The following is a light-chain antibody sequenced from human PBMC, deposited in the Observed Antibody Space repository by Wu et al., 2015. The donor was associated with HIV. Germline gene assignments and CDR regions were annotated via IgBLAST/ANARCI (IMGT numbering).Light chain of an antibody. CDR2: GGS. V-gene: IGKV3-20*01. Sequence: EIVLTQSPATLSLSPGERATLSCRASQSVSSTYLAWYQQKPGQPPRLLIYGGSRRATGIPGRFSGSGSGTDFSLTISRLEPEDFAVYYCHQYGRSPPFTFGPGTKVDIK. CDR1: QSVSSTY. CDR3: HQYGRSPPFT. J-gene: IGKJ3*01.